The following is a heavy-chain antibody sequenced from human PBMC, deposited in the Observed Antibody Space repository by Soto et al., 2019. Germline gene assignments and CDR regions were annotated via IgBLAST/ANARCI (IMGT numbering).Heavy chain of an antibody. CDR3: ERDKEVLLTNYGMAV. CDR1: RFTFGSYW. V-gene: IGHV3-74*01. J-gene: IGHJ6*02. Sequence: GSLRLSCTAPRFTFGSYWMHWVRQAPGKGLVWVSDINVDGTETWYADSVKGRFTISRDNDKKTLYLHMTGLRVDDTGVYYCERDKEVLLTNYGMAVWGQGPTVTVYS. CDR2: INVDGTET.